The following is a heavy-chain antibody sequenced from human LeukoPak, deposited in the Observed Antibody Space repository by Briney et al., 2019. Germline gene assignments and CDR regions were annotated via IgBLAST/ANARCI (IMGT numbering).Heavy chain of an antibody. CDR3: ARERIAAAGTQWFDP. CDR2: MYYSGST. Sequence: SETLSLTCTVSGGSISSSGYYWGWIRQPPGKGLEWIGSMYYSGSTYYNPSLKSRVTISVDTSKNHFSLKLSSVTAADTAVYYCARERIAAAGTQWFDPWGQGTLVTVSS. J-gene: IGHJ5*02. D-gene: IGHD6-13*01. V-gene: IGHV4-39*02. CDR1: GGSISSSGYY.